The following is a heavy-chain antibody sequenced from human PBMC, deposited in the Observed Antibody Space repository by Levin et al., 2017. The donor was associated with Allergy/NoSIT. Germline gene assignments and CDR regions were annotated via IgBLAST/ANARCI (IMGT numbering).Heavy chain of an antibody. J-gene: IGHJ4*02. CDR1: GFIFSNAW. CDR2: IKSKADGGTI. CDR3: ATGQYFDF. Sequence: GGSLRLSCAASGFIFSNAWMNWVRQAPGKGLEWVGRIKSKADGGTIEYAVSVKDRFTVSRDDSKNTFFLQMNSLKTEDTAVYFCATGQYFDFWGQGTLVTVSS. V-gene: IGHV3-15*01.